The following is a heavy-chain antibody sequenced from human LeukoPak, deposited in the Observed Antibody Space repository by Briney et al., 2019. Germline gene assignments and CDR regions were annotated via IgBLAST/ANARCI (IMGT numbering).Heavy chain of an antibody. CDR3: ARSHYYGSGSLSGDVRPDDYYYYGMDV. D-gene: IGHD3-10*01. CDR1: GFTFSSYG. Sequence: PGGSLRLSCAASGFTFSSYGMHWVRQAPGKGLEWVAFIRYDGSNKYYADSVKGRFTISRDNSKNTLYLQMNSLRAEDTAVYYSARSHYYGSGSLSGDVRPDDYYYYGMDVWGQGTTVTVSS. CDR2: IRYDGSNK. J-gene: IGHJ6*02. V-gene: IGHV3-30*02.